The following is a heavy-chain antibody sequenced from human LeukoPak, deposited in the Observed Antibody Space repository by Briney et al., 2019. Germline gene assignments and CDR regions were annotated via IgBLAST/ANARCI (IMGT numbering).Heavy chain of an antibody. CDR2: INAGSGNT. CDR1: GYTFTSYA. Sequence: ASVKVSCKASGYTFTSYAIHWVRQAPGQRLEWMGWINAGSGNTKYLEEFQGRVTITRDTAASTAYMELSSLRSEDMAVYYCARGIAVAMRWFDPWGQGTLVTVSS. J-gene: IGHJ5*02. V-gene: IGHV1-3*03. CDR3: ARGIAVAMRWFDP. D-gene: IGHD6-19*01.